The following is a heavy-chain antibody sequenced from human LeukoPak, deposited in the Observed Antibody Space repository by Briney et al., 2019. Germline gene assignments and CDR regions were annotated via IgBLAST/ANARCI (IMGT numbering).Heavy chain of an antibody. J-gene: IGHJ6*03. V-gene: IGHV1-69*05. CDR2: IIPIFGTA. D-gene: IGHD6-6*01. CDR3: ARGGSSSSRGYYYYYYYMDV. Sequence: SVKVSCKASGGTFSSYAISWVRQAPGQGLEWMGGIIPIFGTANYAQKFQGRVTITTDESTSTAYMELSSLRSEDTAVYYCARGGSSSSRGYYYYYYYMDVWGKGTTVTVSS. CDR1: GGTFSSYA.